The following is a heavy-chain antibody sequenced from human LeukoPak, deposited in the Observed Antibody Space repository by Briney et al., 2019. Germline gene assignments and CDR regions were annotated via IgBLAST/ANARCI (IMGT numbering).Heavy chain of an antibody. D-gene: IGHD2-2*01. Sequence: GGSLRLSCAASGFTFSSYWMSWVRQAPGKGLEWVANIKQDGSEKYYVDSVKGRFTISRDNAKNSPYLQMNSLRAEDTAVYYCARVGCSSTSCYGVWYFDLWGRGTLVTVSS. CDR3: ARVGCSSTSCYGVWYFDL. CDR1: GFTFSSYW. V-gene: IGHV3-7*01. J-gene: IGHJ2*01. CDR2: IKQDGSEK.